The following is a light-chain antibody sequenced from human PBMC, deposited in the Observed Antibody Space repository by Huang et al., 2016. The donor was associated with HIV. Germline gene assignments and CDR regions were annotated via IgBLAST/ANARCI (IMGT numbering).Light chain of an antibody. CDR3: QQSYSALGLT. J-gene: IGKJ4*01. CDR1: QSIGTY. V-gene: IGKV1-39*01. CDR2: VAS. Sequence: DIQMTQSPSSLSASVGDRVTIACRASQSIGTYLNWYQQKPGKAPRLLIHVASSLQSGVPSRFSGRRSGTDFTLTISSLQPEDFATYYCQQSYSALGLTFGGGTKVEIK.